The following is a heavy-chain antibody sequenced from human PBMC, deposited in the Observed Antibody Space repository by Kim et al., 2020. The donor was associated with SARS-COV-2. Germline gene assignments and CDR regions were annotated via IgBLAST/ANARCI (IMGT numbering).Heavy chain of an antibody. V-gene: IGHV3-30*04. J-gene: IGHJ4*02. D-gene: IGHD3-3*01. Sequence: GGSLRLSCAASGFTFSGNAMHWVRQAPGKGLEWVAIISYVGRSKDYADSVKGRFTVSRDNSRNTLYLQMNSLSSEDTATYYCARDHDFWSGYPDYWGQGTLVTVSS. CDR3: ARDHDFWSGYPDY. CDR2: ISYVGRSK. CDR1: GFTFSGNA.